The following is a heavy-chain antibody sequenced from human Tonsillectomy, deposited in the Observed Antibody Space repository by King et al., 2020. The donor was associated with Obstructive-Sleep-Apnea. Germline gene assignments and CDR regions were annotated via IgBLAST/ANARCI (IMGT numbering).Heavy chain of an antibody. Sequence: VQLVESGGGLVQPGGSLRLSCATSGFTFSSNWMHWVRQAPGKGLEWVSRINPDGRTTAYADSVRGRFTISRDNAKNTVYLQMNSLRDDDTAVYYCASPTNIVVADPFASWGQGTLVTVPS. CDR3: ASPTNIVVADPFAS. J-gene: IGHJ4*02. CDR1: GFTFSSNW. CDR2: INPDGRTT. D-gene: IGHD2-21*01. V-gene: IGHV3-74*01.